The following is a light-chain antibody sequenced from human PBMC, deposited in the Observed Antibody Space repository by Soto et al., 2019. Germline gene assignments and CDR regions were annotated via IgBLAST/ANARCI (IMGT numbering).Light chain of an antibody. Sequence: QSVLTQPASVSGSPGQSITISCTGTSSDVGGYNYVSWYQQHPGKAPKLMIYDVSNRPSGVSNRFSGSKSGNTASLTISGLQAEDEADYCCTSYTSSGAPVFGGGTKVTVL. CDR1: SSDVGGYNY. CDR2: DVS. V-gene: IGLV2-14*01. CDR3: TSYTSSGAPV. J-gene: IGLJ2*01.